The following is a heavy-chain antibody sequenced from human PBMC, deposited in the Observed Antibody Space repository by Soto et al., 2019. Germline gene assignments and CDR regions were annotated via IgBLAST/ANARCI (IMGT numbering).Heavy chain of an antibody. CDR1: GYTFSDYY. CDR3: ARDRPHAWLDP. V-gene: IGHV1-46*01. Sequence: QVQLVQSGADVKEPGASVTVSCKASGYTFSDYYVHWVRQAPGQGLEWVAMINPADGTTRYAQMFQGRITLTRDTSTSTVYMEMSSLRSEDTAFYYCARDRPHAWLDPWGQGTLVTVSS. CDR2: INPADGTT. J-gene: IGHJ5*02.